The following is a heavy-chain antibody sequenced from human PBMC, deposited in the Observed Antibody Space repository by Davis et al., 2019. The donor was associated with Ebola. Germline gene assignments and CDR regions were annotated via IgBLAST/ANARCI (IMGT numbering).Heavy chain of an antibody. CDR3: TRLGVAARGMDV. J-gene: IGHJ6*02. V-gene: IGHV1-8*01. CDR2: MNPNSGNT. CDR1: GYTFTSYG. D-gene: IGHD2-15*01. Sequence: ASVKVSCKASGYTFTSYGINWVRQATGQGLEWMGWMNPNSGNTGYAQKFQGRVTMTRNTSISTAYMELSSLRSEDTAVYYCTRLGVAARGMDVWGQGTTVTVSS.